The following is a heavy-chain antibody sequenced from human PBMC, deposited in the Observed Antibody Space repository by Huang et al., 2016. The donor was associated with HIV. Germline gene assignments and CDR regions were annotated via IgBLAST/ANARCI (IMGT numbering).Heavy chain of an antibody. V-gene: IGHV5-51*01. CDR1: GYSFSSYW. Sequence: VQLVQSGAEVKKPGESLKISCKGSGYSFSSYWIAWVRQMPGKGLEWMGILFPDDSQTTYSPSFEGQVTISADKSIGTAYLQGSSLTASDTAMYYCARRFSSSSGYFDYWGQGSLVTVSS. CDR3: ARRFSSSSGYFDY. D-gene: IGHD6-6*01. J-gene: IGHJ4*02. CDR2: LFPDDSQT.